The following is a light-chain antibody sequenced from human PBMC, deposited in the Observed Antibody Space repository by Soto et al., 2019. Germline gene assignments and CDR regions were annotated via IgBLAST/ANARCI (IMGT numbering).Light chain of an antibody. J-gene: IGKJ5*01. CDR3: QQYGSSPPIN. Sequence: EIVLTQAPGALSLSPGERATVSCRASQSVSSSYLAWYQQKPGQAPRLLIYGASSRATGIPDRFSGSGSGTDSTLTTSRLEPEDFAVYYCQQYGSSPPINCGQGTRLAIK. CDR1: QSVSSSY. V-gene: IGKV3-20*01. CDR2: GAS.